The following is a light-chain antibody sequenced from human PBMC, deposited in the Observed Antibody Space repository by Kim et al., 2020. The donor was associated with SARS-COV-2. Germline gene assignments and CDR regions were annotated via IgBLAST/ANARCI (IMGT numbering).Light chain of an antibody. CDR2: GKN. CDR1: SLRSYY. CDR3: NSRDSNDNVV. Sequence: SSELTQDPAVSVALGQTVRITCQGDSLRSYYATWYQQKPGQAPIVVIYGKNNRPSGIPDRFSGSSSGNTASLTMTGTQAGDEADYYCNSRDSNDNVVFGGGTQLTVL. J-gene: IGLJ2*01. V-gene: IGLV3-19*01.